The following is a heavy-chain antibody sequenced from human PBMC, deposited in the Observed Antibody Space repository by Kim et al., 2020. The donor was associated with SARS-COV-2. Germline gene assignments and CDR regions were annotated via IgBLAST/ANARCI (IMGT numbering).Heavy chain of an antibody. D-gene: IGHD3-22*01. Sequence: SVKVSCKASGGTFSSYAINWVRQAPGQGLEWMGMIIPILGITNYAQKFQGRVTITADKSTSTAYMELSSLRSEDTAVYYCARASFFYDSSGYHFDYWGQ. CDR1: GGTFSSYA. CDR3: ARASFFYDSSGYHFDY. CDR2: IIPILGIT. V-gene: IGHV1-69*04. J-gene: IGHJ4*02.